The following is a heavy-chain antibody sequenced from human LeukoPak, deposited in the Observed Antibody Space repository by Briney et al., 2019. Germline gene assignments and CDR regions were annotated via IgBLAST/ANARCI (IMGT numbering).Heavy chain of an antibody. CDR2: IRYDGSNK. CDR1: GFTFRTYA. D-gene: IGHD5-18*01. J-gene: IGHJ4*02. Sequence: PGGSLRLSCAASGFTFRTYAMNWVRQAPGKGLEWVAFIRYDGSNKYYADSVKGRFTISRDNSKNTLYLQMNSLRAEDTAVYYCAKDGGYNYGYDFDYWGQGTLVTVSS. CDR3: AKDGGYNYGYDFDY. V-gene: IGHV3-30*02.